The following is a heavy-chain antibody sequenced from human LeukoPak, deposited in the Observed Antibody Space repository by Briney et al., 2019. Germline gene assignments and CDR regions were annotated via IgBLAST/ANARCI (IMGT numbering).Heavy chain of an antibody. CDR1: GFTFDEYA. V-gene: IGHV3-9*01. CDR2: ISWNSGLI. D-gene: IGHD3/OR15-3a*01. Sequence: GGSLRLSCAASGFTFDEYAMHWVRQAPGKGLEWVSGISWNSGLIDYADSVEGRFTISRGNAKNSLFLQMNSLKAEDTAFYYCAKVGIFGLVTYYFDYWDQGTLVTVSS. CDR3: AKVGIFGLVTYYFDY. J-gene: IGHJ4*02.